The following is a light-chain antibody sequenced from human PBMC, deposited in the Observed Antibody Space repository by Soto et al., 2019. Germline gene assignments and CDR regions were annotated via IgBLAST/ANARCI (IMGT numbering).Light chain of an antibody. V-gene: IGLV1-40*01. CDR3: QSYDSSRSGV. Sequence: QSVLTQPPSVSGAPGQRVTISCTGSSSNIGAGYDVYWYQQLPGTAPKLLIYGNSNRPSGVPDRCSGSKSGTSAFLAITGLQDEDEADYYCQSYDSSRSGVFGGGTKLTVL. CDR1: SSNIGAGYD. CDR2: GNS. J-gene: IGLJ3*02.